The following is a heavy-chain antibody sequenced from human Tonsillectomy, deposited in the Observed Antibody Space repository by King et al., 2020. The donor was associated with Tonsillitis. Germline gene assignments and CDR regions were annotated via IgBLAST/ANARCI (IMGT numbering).Heavy chain of an antibody. CDR3: ARDQSSYDSTGYYYD. Sequence: VQLVESGGGVVQPGRSLRLSCVASGFTFSSYGMHWVRQAPGKGLEWVAVISYDGSDKYYVDSVKGRFTISRDNSKNTLYLQMNSLRAEDTAVYYCARDQSSYDSTGYYYDWGQGTMVTVSS. CDR1: GFTFSSYG. V-gene: IGHV3-30*05. CDR2: ISYDGSDK. J-gene: IGHJ3*01. D-gene: IGHD3-22*01.